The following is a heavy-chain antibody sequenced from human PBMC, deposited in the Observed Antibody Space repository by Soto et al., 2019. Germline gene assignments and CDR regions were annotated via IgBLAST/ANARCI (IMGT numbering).Heavy chain of an antibody. CDR3: ARPVRYCSGGSCYSGWFDP. V-gene: IGHV4-30-2*01. CDR2: IYHSGST. Sequence: SETLSLTCAVSGGSISSGGYSWSWIRQPPGKGLEWIGYIYHSGSTYYNPSLKSRVTISVDRSKNQFSLKLSSVTAADTAVYYCARPVRYCSGGSCYSGWFDPWGQGTLVTVSS. D-gene: IGHD2-15*01. J-gene: IGHJ5*02. CDR1: GGSISSGGYS.